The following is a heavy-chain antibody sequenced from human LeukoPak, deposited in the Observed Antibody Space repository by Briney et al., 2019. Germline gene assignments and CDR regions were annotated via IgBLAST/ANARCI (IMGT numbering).Heavy chain of an antibody. CDR1: GFTFSSYG. Sequence: GGSLRLSCAASGFTFSSYGMHWVRQPPGKGLEWVAGIWYGGSNKNYADSVKGRFTISRDNSKNTLYLQMNSLTTEDTAVYYCARVLSVAGLCGLDVWGQGTTVTVSS. CDR2: IWYGGSNK. D-gene: IGHD6-19*01. V-gene: IGHV3-33*08. J-gene: IGHJ6*02. CDR3: ARVLSVAGLCGLDV.